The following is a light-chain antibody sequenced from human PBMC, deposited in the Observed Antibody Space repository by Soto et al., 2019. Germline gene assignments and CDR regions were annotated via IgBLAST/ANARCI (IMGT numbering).Light chain of an antibody. V-gene: IGKV3-11*01. Sequence: EFVLPQSPAILSVAPGERATPSCRASQSVGKYLAWYQQKPGQAPRLLIYDASNRATGIPARFSGSGSGTDFTLTISGLEPEDFAVYYCQQRSNWITFGQGTRLEIK. J-gene: IGKJ5*01. CDR1: QSVGKY. CDR3: QQRSNWIT. CDR2: DAS.